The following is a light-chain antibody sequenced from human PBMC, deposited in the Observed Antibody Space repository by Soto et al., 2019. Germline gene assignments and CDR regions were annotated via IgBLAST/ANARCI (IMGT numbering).Light chain of an antibody. V-gene: IGLV2-11*01. CDR2: DVS. CDR3: CSYAGSPRYV. CDR1: SSDVGGYNY. Sequence: QSVLTQPRSVSGSPGQSVTISCTGTSSDVGGYNYVSWYQQHPGKAPKFMIYDVSERPSGVPDRFSGSKSGNTASLTISGLQAEDEAEYYCCSYAGSPRYVFGTGTKLTVL. J-gene: IGLJ1*01.